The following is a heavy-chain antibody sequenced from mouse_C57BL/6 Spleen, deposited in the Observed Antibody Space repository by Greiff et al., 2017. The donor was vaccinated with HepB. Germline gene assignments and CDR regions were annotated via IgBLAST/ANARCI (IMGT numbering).Heavy chain of an antibody. V-gene: IGHV1-69*01. CDR2: IDPSDSYT. D-gene: IGHD2-3*01. J-gene: IGHJ1*03. CDR3: ATLDGHPRYFDV. Sequence: QVQLQQPGAELVMPGASVKLSCKASGYTFTSYWMHWVKQRPGQGLEWIGEIDPSDSYTNYNQKFKGKSTLTVDKSSSTAYMQLSSLTSEDSAVYYCATLDGHPRYFDVWGTGTTVTVSS. CDR1: GYTFTSYW.